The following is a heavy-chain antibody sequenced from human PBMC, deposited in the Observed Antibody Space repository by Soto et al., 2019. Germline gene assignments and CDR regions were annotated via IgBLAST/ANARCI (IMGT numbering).Heavy chain of an antibody. CDR3: AKARCTTSNCYVPDY. CDR2: ISGSGGGP. CDR1: GFSFSTYT. D-gene: IGHD2-8*01. Sequence: EVQLLESGGGLVQPGGSLRLSCAASGFSFSTYTMSWVRRAPGKGLEWVSAISGSGGGPSYAAPVQGRFTISRDSPTKALYLQMNSLRADDTAVYYCAKARCTTSNCYVPDYWGQGTLVTVSS. J-gene: IGHJ4*02. V-gene: IGHV3-23*01.